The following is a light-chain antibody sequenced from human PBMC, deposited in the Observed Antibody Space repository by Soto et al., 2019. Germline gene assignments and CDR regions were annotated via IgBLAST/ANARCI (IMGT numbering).Light chain of an antibody. Sequence: IVLTQSPGTLSLSPGERATLSCRASQSVGRRYLAWYQQKPGQAPRLLIYDTSERASDIPDRVSGSGSGTDFTLTISRLVPEDFAVYYCQYQGTFGGGTKVEIK. J-gene: IGKJ4*01. V-gene: IGKV3-20*01. CDR2: DTS. CDR3: QYQGT. CDR1: QSVGRRY.